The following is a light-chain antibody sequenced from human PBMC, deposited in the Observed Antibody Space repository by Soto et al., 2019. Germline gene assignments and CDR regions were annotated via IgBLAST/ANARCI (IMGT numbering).Light chain of an antibody. CDR1: SSNIGAGYD. J-gene: IGLJ2*01. CDR3: QSYDSSLSSSV. CDR2: GNS. V-gene: IGLV1-40*01. Sequence: QSVLTQPPSVSGAPGQRVTISCTGSSSNIGAGYDVHWYQQLPGTAPKLLIYGNSNRPSGVPDRFSGSKSGTSASLAITGRQAEAEADYYCQSYDSSLSSSVFGGGTMLTVL.